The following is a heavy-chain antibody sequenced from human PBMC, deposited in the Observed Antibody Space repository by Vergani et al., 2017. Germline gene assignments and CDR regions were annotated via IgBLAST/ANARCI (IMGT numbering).Heavy chain of an antibody. V-gene: IGHV3-30*18. Sequence: VQLVESGGGLVQPGRSLRLSCAASGFTFRSYGMHWVRQAPGKGLEWVAVISYDGSKKYYADSVKGRFTISRDNSKNTLYLQMNSLRAEDTAVYYCAKAFKAVAAYDYFYYGMDVWGQGTTVTVSS. CDR2: ISYDGSKK. D-gene: IGHD6-19*01. J-gene: IGHJ6*02. CDR3: AKAFKAVAAYDYFYYGMDV. CDR1: GFTFRSYG.